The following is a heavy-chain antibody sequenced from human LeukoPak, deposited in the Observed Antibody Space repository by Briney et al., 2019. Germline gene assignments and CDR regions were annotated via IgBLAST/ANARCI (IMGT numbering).Heavy chain of an antibody. V-gene: IGHV1-2*02. CDR2: INPNTGGT. CDR1: GYTFTGYY. J-gene: IGHJ6*03. D-gene: IGHD4-17*01. CDR3: ARGRTVTNAYYYYYMDV. Sequence: ASVKVSCKASGYTFTGYYISWVRQAPGQGLEWLGWINPNTGGTKYSQKFQGRVTMTRDTSISTAYMDLSRLTSDDTAVYYCARGRTVTNAYYYYYMDVWGKGTTVTASS.